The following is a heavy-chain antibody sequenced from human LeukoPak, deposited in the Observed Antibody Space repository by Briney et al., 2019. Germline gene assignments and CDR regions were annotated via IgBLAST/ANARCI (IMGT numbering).Heavy chain of an antibody. Sequence: SETLSLTCTVSGGSISSYYWSWIRQPPGKGLEWIWYIYYSGSTNYNPSLKSRVTISVDTSKNQISLKLSSVTAADTAVYYCARSGDGDQYYYDSSGYLFDYWGQGTLVTVSS. V-gene: IGHV4-59*01. D-gene: IGHD3-22*01. CDR1: GGSISSYY. CDR3: ARSGDGDQYYYDSSGYLFDY. J-gene: IGHJ4*02. CDR2: IYYSGST.